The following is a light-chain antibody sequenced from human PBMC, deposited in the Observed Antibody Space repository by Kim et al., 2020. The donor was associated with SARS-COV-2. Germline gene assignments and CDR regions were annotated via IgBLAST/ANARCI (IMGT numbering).Light chain of an antibody. CDR3: QVWDSSSDHVV. Sequence: APGKQARFTCGGNNIGSKSVHWYQQKPGQAPVLVIYYDSDRPSGIPERFSGSNSGNTATLTISRVEAGDEADYYCQVWDSSSDHVVFGGGTQLTVL. CDR1: NIGSKS. J-gene: IGLJ2*01. CDR2: YDS. V-gene: IGLV3-21*04.